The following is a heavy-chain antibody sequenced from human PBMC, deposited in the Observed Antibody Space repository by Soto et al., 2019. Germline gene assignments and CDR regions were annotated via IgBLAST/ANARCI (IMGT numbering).Heavy chain of an antibody. Sequence: ASVKVSCKASGYTFTGYYMHWVRQAPGQGLEGMGWINPNSGGTNYAQKFQGWVTMTRDTSISTAYMELSRLRSDDTAVYYCARGYSGYVYYMDVWGKGTTVTV. CDR2: INPNSGGT. CDR3: ARGYSGYVYYMDV. D-gene: IGHD5-12*01. V-gene: IGHV1-2*04. J-gene: IGHJ6*03. CDR1: GYTFTGYY.